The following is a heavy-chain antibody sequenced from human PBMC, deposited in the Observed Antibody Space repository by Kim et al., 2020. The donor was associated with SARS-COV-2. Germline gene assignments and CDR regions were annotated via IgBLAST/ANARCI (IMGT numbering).Heavy chain of an antibody. CDR1: GFTFSSYS. CDR3: ATTRGYCSGGSCYSIVWYFDL. J-gene: IGHJ2*01. Sequence: GGSLRLSCAASGFTFSSYSMNWVRQAPGKGLEWVSSISSSSSYIYYADSVKGRFTISRDNAKNSLYLQMNSLRAEDTAVYYCATTRGYCSGGSCYSIVWYFDLWGRGTLVTVSS. D-gene: IGHD2-15*01. V-gene: IGHV3-21*01. CDR2: ISSSSSYI.